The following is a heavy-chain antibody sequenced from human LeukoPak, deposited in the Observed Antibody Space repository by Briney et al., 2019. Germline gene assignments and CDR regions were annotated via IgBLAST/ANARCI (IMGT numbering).Heavy chain of an antibody. V-gene: IGHV1-69*13. Sequence: GASVTVSCTASGGTFSSYAISWVRQAPGQGLEWMGGIIPIFGTANYAQKFQGRVTITADESTSTAYMELSSLRSEDTAMYYCAREVHFTDPYSSSWYDIWGQGTLVTVSS. CDR3: AREVHFTDPYSSSWYDI. CDR1: GGTFSSYA. D-gene: IGHD6-13*01. CDR2: IIPIFGTA. J-gene: IGHJ5*02.